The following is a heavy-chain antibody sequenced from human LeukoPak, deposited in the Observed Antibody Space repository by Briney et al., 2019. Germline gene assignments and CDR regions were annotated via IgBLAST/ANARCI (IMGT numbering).Heavy chain of an antibody. Sequence: ASVKVSCKASGYTFTGYYMHWVRQAPGQGLEWMGRINPNSGGTNYAQKFQGRVTMTRDTSIGTAYMELSRLRSDDTAVYYCARGRSVTGDLDYWGQGTLVTVSS. CDR2: INPNSGGT. D-gene: IGHD7-27*01. V-gene: IGHV1-2*06. CDR1: GYTFTGYY. J-gene: IGHJ4*02. CDR3: ARGRSVTGDLDY.